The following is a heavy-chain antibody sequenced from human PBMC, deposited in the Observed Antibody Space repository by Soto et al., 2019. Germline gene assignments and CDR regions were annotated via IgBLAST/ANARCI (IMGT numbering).Heavy chain of an antibody. J-gene: IGHJ4*02. Sequence: PSATLSLTCTVSGGSISSYYWSWTRQPPGKGLEWIGYIYYSGSTNYNPSLKSRVTTSVDTSKNQFSLKLSSVTAADTAVYYCAGHKVGYSDYWGQGTLVTVSS. CDR1: GGSISSYY. CDR2: IYYSGST. V-gene: IGHV4-59*08. D-gene: IGHD3-22*01. CDR3: AGHKVGYSDY.